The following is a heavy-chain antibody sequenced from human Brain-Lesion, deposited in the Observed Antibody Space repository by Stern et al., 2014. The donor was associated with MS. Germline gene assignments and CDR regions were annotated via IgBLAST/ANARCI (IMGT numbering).Heavy chain of an antibody. Sequence: VQLVESGAEVKKPGASVRVSCEASGNSFTHFYIHWVRQAPGQGLEWMGWINPKSGGTTSAQKFQGRVTSTRDTSRTTAHMGLTSLTSDDTAVYYCARGGRYYADYWGQGTLVTVSS. CDR3: ARGGRYYADY. CDR1: GNSFTHFY. D-gene: IGHD2-2*01. J-gene: IGHJ4*02. CDR2: INPKSGGT. V-gene: IGHV1-2*02.